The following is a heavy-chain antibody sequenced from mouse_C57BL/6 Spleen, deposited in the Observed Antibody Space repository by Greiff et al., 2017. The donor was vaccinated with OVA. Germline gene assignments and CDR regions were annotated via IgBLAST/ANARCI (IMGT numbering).Heavy chain of an antibody. CDR3: ARNYYEDYAMDY. D-gene: IGHD2-4*01. V-gene: IGHV5-4*03. Sequence: EVKVVESGGGLVKPGGSLKLSCAASGFTFSSYAMSWVRQTPEKRLEWVATISDGGSYTYYPDNVKGRFTISRDNAKNNLYLQMSHLKSEDTAMYYCARNYYEDYAMDYWGQGTSVTVSS. CDR1: GFTFSSYA. CDR2: ISDGGSYT. J-gene: IGHJ4*01.